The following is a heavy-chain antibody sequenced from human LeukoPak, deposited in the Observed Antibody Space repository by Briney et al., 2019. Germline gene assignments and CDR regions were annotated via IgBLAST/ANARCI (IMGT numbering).Heavy chain of an antibody. V-gene: IGHV3-9*01. D-gene: IGHD5-18*01. CDR3: ARGYSYAIDY. Sequence: GGSLRLSCAASGFTFDDYAMHWVRQAPGKGLEWVSGISWNSGSIGYADSVKGRFTISRDNAKNSLYLQMNSLRAEDTALYYCARGYSYAIDYWGQGTLVTVSS. CDR2: ISWNSGSI. CDR1: GFTFDDYA. J-gene: IGHJ4*02.